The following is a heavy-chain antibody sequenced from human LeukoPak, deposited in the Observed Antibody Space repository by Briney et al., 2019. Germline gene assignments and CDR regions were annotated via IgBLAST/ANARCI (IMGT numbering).Heavy chain of an antibody. CDR1: GFTFTDYY. CDR2: TSSSGSPI. V-gene: IGHV3-11*04. J-gene: IGHJ4*02. Sequence: PGGSLRLSRAASGFTFTDYYMSWIRQAPGKGLDWVSYTSSSGSPIYYAGSVKGRFAISRDNAKNSLSLQMNSLRAEDTAVYYCARVDCSSTSCYEFDYWGQGTLVIVSS. D-gene: IGHD2-2*01. CDR3: ARVDCSSTSCYEFDY.